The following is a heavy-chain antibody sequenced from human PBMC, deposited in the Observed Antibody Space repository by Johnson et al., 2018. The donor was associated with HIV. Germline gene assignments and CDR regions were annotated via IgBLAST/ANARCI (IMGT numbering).Heavy chain of an antibody. V-gene: IGHV3-7*01. CDR3: ARDSTPWGGDYVDYTFDI. CDR1: GFTFGTYW. Sequence: VQLVESGGGLVQPGGSLRLSCAASGFTFGTYWMSWVRQAPGKGLEWVTNIKEDGSEKYYVDSVRGRFTISRDNAKKSLYLQMNSLRSEDTSLYYCARDSTPWGGDYVDYTFDIWGQGTMVTVSS. D-gene: IGHD4-17*01. J-gene: IGHJ3*02. CDR2: IKEDGSEK.